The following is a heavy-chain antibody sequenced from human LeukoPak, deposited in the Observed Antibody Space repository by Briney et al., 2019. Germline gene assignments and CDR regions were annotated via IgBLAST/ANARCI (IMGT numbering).Heavy chain of an antibody. J-gene: IGHJ6*03. CDR2: ISSSSSYI. CDR3: ARDQPIPTRYYYYMDV. V-gene: IGHV3-21*01. Sequence: GGALRLSCAASGFTFSSYSMNWVRQAPGKGLEWVSSISSSSSYIYYADSVKGRFTISRDNAKNSLYLQMNSLRAEDTAVYYCARDQPIPTRYYYYMDVWGKGTTVTVSS. CDR1: GFTFSSYS.